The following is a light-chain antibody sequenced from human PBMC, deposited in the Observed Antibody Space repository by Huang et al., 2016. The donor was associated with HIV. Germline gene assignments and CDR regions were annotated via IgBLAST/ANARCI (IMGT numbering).Light chain of an antibody. J-gene: IGKJ2*01. CDR1: QAISHS. V-gene: IGKV1-NL1*01. CDR2: AAS. Sequence: DIQMTQSPSSLSASVGDRVTITCRASQAISHSLAWYQQKPGKAPKLLLAAASRLESGIPSRFSGSGSGTDYTLTINSLQPEDFATYYCQQCYSTPYTFGQGTKLEI. CDR3: QQCYSTPYT.